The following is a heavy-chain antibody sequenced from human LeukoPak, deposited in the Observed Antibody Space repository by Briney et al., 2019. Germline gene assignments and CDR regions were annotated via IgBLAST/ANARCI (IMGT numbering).Heavy chain of an antibody. V-gene: IGHV1-2*02. Sequence: GASVKVSCKASGYTFTCYYMHWVRQAPGQGLEWMGWINPNSGGTNYAQKFQGRVTMTRDTSISTAYMELSRLRSADTAVYYCARGPFLGRFLEWLLFDYWGQGTLVTVSS. CDR3: ARGPFLGRFLEWLLFDY. CDR2: INPNSGGT. CDR1: GYTFTCYY. J-gene: IGHJ4*02. D-gene: IGHD3-3*01.